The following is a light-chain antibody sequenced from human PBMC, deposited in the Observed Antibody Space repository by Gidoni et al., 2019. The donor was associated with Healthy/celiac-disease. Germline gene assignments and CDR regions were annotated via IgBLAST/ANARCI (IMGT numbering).Light chain of an antibody. Sequence: SYVLTQPPSVSVDPGKTARITCGGNNIGSKSVHWYQQKPGQPPVLVIYYDSDRPSGIPERFSGSNSGNTATLTISRVEAGDEADYYCQVWDSSSDHVVFGGGTKLTVL. CDR3: QVWDSSSDHVV. CDR2: YDS. CDR1: NIGSKS. J-gene: IGLJ2*01. V-gene: IGLV3-21*04.